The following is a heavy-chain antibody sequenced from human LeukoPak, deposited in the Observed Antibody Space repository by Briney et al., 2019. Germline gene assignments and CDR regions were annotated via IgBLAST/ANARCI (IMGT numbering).Heavy chain of an antibody. D-gene: IGHD3-16*01. CDR3: ASSRRGILDVLWFDP. CDR2: INPNSGGT. V-gene: IGHV1-2*06. Sequence: ASVKVSCKASGYTFTGYYMHWVRQAPGQGLEWTGRINPNSGGTNYAQKFQGRVTMTRDTSISTAYMELSRLRSDDTAVYYCASSRRGILDVLWFDPWGQGTLVTVSS. J-gene: IGHJ5*02. CDR1: GYTFTGYY.